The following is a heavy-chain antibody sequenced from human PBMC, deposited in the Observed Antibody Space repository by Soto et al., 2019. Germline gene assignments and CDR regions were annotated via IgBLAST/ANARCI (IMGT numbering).Heavy chain of an antibody. CDR1: GYTFTSYG. Sequence: QVQLVQSGAEVKKPGASVKVSCKASGYTFTSYGLSWVRQAPGQGLEWMGWISAYNRNTNYAQKRQGRVNITTDTSTSTAYMELRSLRSDDTAVFYGARVIASAADFDYWGQGTLVTVSS. V-gene: IGHV1-18*01. D-gene: IGHD6-13*01. CDR3: ARVIASAADFDY. CDR2: ISAYNRNT. J-gene: IGHJ4*02.